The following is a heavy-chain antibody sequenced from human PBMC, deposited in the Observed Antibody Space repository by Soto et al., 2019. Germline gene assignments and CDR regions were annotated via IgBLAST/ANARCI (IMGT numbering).Heavy chain of an antibody. CDR1: GDSISSYC. CDR2: FCYSGST. CDR3: ARARADLDYYDSSGYFFDY. V-gene: IGHV4-59*12. J-gene: IGHJ4*02. D-gene: IGHD3-22*01. Sequence: SETLSLTCTVSGDSISSYCWSWIRQPPGKGLEWIGQFCYSGSTYYNPSLKSRVTISVDTSKNQFSLKLSSVTAADTAVYYCARARADLDYYDSSGYFFDYWGQGTLVTVSS.